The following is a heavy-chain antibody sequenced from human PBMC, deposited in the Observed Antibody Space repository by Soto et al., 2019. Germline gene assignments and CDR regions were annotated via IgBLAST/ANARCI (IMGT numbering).Heavy chain of an antibody. Sequence: GASVKVSCKASGFTFTSSAVQWVRQARGQRLEWIGWIVVGSGNTNYAQKFQGRVTMTTDTSTSTAYMELRSLRSDDTAVYYCAREERWLQSYHGWFDPWGQGTLVTVSS. J-gene: IGHJ5*02. CDR3: AREERWLQSYHGWFDP. CDR2: IVVGSGNT. V-gene: IGHV1-58*01. CDR1: GFTFTSSA. D-gene: IGHD5-12*01.